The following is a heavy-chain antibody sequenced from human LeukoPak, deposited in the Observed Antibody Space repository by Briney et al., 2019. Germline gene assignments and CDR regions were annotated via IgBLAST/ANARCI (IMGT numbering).Heavy chain of an antibody. J-gene: IGHJ6*02. CDR3: ARGQHDFWSGYPYESYYYYYGMDV. CDR1: GFTFSSYA. D-gene: IGHD3-3*01. Sequence: GGSLRLSCAASGFTFSSYAMSWVRQAPGKGLEWVSAISGSGGSTYYADSVKGRFTISRDNSKNTLYLQMNSLRAEDTAVYYCARGQHDFWSGYPYESYYYYYGMDVWGQGTTVTVSS. CDR2: ISGSGGST. V-gene: IGHV3-23*01.